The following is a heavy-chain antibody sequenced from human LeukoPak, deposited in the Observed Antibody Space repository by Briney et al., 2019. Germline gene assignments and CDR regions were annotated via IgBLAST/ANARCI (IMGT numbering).Heavy chain of an antibody. Sequence: GESLKISCRGSGYSFTSYWLSWVRQMPGKGLEWMGRIDPSDSYTNYSPFFQGHVTISADKSISTAYLQWSSLKASDNAMYYCARHDFTNYFDYWGQGTLVTVSS. CDR1: GYSFTSYW. CDR3: ARHDFTNYFDY. V-gene: IGHV5-10-1*01. D-gene: IGHD3-10*01. CDR2: IDPSDSYT. J-gene: IGHJ4*02.